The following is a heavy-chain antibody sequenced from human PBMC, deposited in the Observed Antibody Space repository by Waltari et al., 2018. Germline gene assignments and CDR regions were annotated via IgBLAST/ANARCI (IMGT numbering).Heavy chain of an antibody. D-gene: IGHD2-15*01. V-gene: IGHV4-34*01. Sequence: QVQLQQWGAGLLKPSETLSLTCAVYGGSFSGYYWSWIRQPPGKGLEWIGEINHSGSTNYNPSLKSRVTISVDTSKNQFSLKLSSVTAADTAVYYCANSHWALFDYWGQGTLVTVSS. CDR1: GGSFSGYY. J-gene: IGHJ4*02. CDR3: ANSHWALFDY. CDR2: INHSGST.